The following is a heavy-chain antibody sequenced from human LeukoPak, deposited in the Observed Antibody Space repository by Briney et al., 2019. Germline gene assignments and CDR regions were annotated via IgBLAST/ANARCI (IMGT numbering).Heavy chain of an antibody. Sequence: SETLSLTCAVYGGSFSGYYWSWIRQPPGKGLEWIGEINHSGSTNYNPSLKSRVTISVDTSKNQFSLKQSSVTAADTAVYYCARGTTHYYDSSGYYHFDYWGQGTLVTVSS. CDR1: GGSFSGYY. D-gene: IGHD3-22*01. J-gene: IGHJ4*02. V-gene: IGHV4-34*01. CDR2: INHSGST. CDR3: ARGTTHYYDSSGYYHFDY.